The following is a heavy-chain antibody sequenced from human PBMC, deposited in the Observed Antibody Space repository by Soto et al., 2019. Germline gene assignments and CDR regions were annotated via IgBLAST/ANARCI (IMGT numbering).Heavy chain of an antibody. CDR1: GGSISSGDYY. V-gene: IGHV4-30-4*01. J-gene: IGHJ4*02. CDR3: ARVSYYYGSGSSSDY. Sequence: QVQLQESGPGLVKPSQTLSLTCTVSGGSISSGDYYWNWIRQPPGKGLEWIGYIFYSGSTYYNPSLKSRITISVDTSKNQFSLKLISVTAADTAVYYCARVSYYYGSGSSSDYWGQGTLVTVSS. D-gene: IGHD3-10*01. CDR2: IFYSGST.